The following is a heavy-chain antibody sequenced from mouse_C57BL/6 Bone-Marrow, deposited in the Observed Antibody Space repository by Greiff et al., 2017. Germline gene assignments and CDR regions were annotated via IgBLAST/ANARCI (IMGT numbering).Heavy chain of an antibody. Sequence: QVQLQQPGAELVRPGSSVKLFCKASGYTFTSHWMVWVKQRPGQGLEWIGNIYPSDSVTHYNQKFKDKATLTVDKSSSAAYMQLSSLTSEDSAVYYCARDNYCGSSYDWYFDVWGTGTTVTVSS. CDR2: IYPSDSVT. V-gene: IGHV1-61*01. CDR3: ARDNYCGSSYDWYFDV. D-gene: IGHD1-1*01. J-gene: IGHJ1*03. CDR1: GYTFTSHW.